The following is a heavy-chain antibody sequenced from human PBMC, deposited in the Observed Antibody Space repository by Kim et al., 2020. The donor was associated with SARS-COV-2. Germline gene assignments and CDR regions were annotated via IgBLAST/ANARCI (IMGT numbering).Heavy chain of an antibody. CDR3: AKFTRPYSSSWQPFDY. Sequence: GGSLRLSCAASGFTFSSYAMSWLRQAPGKGLEWVSAISGSSGSTYYADSVKGRFTISRDKSKNTLYLQMNSLRAEDTAVYYCAKFTRPYSSSWQPFDYWGQGTLVTVSS. V-gene: IGHV3-23*01. CDR2: ISGSSGST. D-gene: IGHD6-13*01. CDR1: GFTFSSYA. J-gene: IGHJ4*02.